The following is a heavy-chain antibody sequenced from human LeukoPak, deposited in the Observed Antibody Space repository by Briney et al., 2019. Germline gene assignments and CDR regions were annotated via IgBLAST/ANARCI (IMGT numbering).Heavy chain of an antibody. V-gene: IGHV1-2*02. J-gene: IGHJ6*02. CDR2: INPNSGGT. CDR1: GYTFTGYY. Sequence: ASVKVSCKASGYTFTGYYMPWVRQAPGQGLEWMGWINPNSGGTNYAQKFQGRVTMTRDTSISTAYMELSRLRSDDTAVYYCAREDYYYYGMDVWGQGTTVTVSS. CDR3: AREDYYYYGMDV.